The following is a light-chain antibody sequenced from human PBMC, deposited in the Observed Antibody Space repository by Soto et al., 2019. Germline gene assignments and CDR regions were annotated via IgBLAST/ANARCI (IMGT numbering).Light chain of an antibody. J-gene: IGLJ2*01. Sequence: QSALTQPASVSGSPGQSISISCTGSSSDVGIHNFVSWYQQYPGKAPKVLIYGVTNRPSGVSNRFSGSKSGNTASLTISGLRAEDEADYYCSSYTLASTWVFGGGTKLTVL. V-gene: IGLV2-14*01. CDR3: SSYTLASTWV. CDR2: GVT. CDR1: SSDVGIHNF.